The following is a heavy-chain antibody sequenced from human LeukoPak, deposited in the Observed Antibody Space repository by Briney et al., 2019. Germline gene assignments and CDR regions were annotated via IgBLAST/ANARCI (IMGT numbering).Heavy chain of an antibody. V-gene: IGHV4-59*01. Sequence: TSETLSLTCTVSGGSISSYYWNWIRQPPGKGLEWIGYFYYSGCTNYNPSLKSRVTISVDTSKNQFSLRLSSVTAADTAVYYCARDGSAWGGAFDIWGQGTMVTVSP. D-gene: IGHD7-27*01. CDR3: ARDGSAWGGAFDI. J-gene: IGHJ3*02. CDR2: FYYSGCT. CDR1: GGSISSYY.